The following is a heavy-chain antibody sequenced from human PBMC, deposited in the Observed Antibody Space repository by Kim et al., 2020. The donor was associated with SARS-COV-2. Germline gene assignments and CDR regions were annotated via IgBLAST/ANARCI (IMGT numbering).Heavy chain of an antibody. CDR2: INPSGGST. Sequence: ASVKVSCKASGYTFTSYYMHWVRQAPGQGLEWMGIINPSGGSTSYAQKFQGRVTMTRDTSTSTVYMELSSLRSEDTAVYYCARTETYYYGSGSYSCFDYWGQGTLVTVSS. CDR3: ARTETYYYGSGSYSCFDY. J-gene: IGHJ4*02. D-gene: IGHD3-10*01. V-gene: IGHV1-46*01. CDR1: GYTFTSYY.